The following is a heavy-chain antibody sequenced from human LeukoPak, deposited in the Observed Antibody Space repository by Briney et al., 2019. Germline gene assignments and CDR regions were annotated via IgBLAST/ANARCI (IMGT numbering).Heavy chain of an antibody. V-gene: IGHV3-21*01. J-gene: IGHJ4*02. Sequence: GGSLRLSCAASGFTFSSYSMNWVRQAPGKGLEWVSSISSSSSYIYYADSVKGRFTISRDNAKNSLYLQMNSLRAEDTAVYYCARAMDWFGELFYFDYWGQGTLVTVSS. CDR2: ISSSSSYI. CDR1: GFTFSSYS. CDR3: ARAMDWFGELFYFDY. D-gene: IGHD3-10*01.